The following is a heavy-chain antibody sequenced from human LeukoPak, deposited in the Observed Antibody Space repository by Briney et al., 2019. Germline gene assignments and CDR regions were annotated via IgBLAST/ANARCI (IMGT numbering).Heavy chain of an antibody. V-gene: IGHV3-23*01. J-gene: IGHJ3*02. CDR2: ISGSGGST. CDR1: GFTFSSYA. CDR3: ARDWKYYYDSSGYSNDAFDI. Sequence: GGSLRLSCAASGFTFSSYAMSWVRQAPGKGLEWVSAISGSGGSTYYADSVKGRFTISRDNSKNTLYLQMNSLGAEDTAVYYCARDWKYYYDSSGYSNDAFDIWGQGTMVTVSS. D-gene: IGHD3-22*01.